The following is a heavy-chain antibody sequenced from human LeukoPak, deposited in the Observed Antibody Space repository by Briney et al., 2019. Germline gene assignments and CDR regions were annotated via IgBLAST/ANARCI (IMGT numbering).Heavy chain of an antibody. CDR3: ARSLQELYGSGEYYFDY. CDR2: IYSDNT. Sequence: GGSLRLSCTVSGFTVSSNSMSWVRQAPGKGLEWVSFIYSDNTHYSDSVKGRVTISRDNSKNTLYLQMNSLRAEDTAVYYCARSLQELYGSGEYYFDYWGQGTLVTVSS. V-gene: IGHV3-53*01. J-gene: IGHJ4*02. CDR1: GFTVSSNS. D-gene: IGHD3-10*01.